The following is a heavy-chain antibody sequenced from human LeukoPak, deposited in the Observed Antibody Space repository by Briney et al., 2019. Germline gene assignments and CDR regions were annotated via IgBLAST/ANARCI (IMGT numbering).Heavy chain of an antibody. D-gene: IGHD2-15*01. CDR1: GFTFSDYY. Sequence: PGGSLRLSCAASGFTFSDYYMSWIRQAPGKGLEWVAVIWYDGSNKYYADSVKGRFTISRDNSKNTLFLQMNSLRAEDTAVYYCARGRGGSCYQAADYWGQGTLVTVSS. J-gene: IGHJ4*02. CDR3: ARGRGGSCYQAADY. CDR2: IWYDGSNK. V-gene: IGHV3-33*08.